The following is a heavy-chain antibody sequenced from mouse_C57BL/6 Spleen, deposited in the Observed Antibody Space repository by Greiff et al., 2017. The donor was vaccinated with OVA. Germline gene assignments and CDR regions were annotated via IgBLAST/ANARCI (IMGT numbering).Heavy chain of an antibody. J-gene: IGHJ3*01. V-gene: IGHV5-17*01. CDR3: ARGDYSKPSFAY. CDR2: ISSGSSTT. CDR1: GFTFSDYG. D-gene: IGHD2-5*01. Sequence: EVKLVESGGGLVKPGGSLKLSCAASGFTFSDYGMHWVRQAPEKGLEWVAYISSGSSTTYYADTLKGRFTISRDNVKNTLFLQMTSLRSEKTAMYYCARGDYSKPSFAYWGQGTLVTVSA.